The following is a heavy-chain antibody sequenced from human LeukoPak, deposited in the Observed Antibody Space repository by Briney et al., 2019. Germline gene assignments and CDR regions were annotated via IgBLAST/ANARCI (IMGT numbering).Heavy chain of an antibody. CDR1: RYTFTTYG. CDR3: ARDLRFFDY. CDR2: ISADNGTT. Sequence: ASVKASCKSSRYTFTTYGISWVRRAPGQRREWMGWISADNGTTNYARKLLGRVTMTTDTSTSTAYMEMRSLRSDDTAVYYRARDLRFFDYWGQGTLVTVSS. J-gene: IGHJ4*02. V-gene: IGHV1-18*01.